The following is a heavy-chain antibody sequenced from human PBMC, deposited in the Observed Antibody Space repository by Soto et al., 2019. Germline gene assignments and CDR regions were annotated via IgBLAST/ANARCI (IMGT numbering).Heavy chain of an antibody. J-gene: IGHJ4*02. D-gene: IGHD5-12*01. CDR2: ISAYNGNT. Sequence: GASVKVSCKASGYTFTSYGISWVRQAPGQGLEWMGWISAYNGNTNYAQKLQGRVTMTTDTSTSTAYMELRSLRSDDTAVYYCARDSSSGYDFTPVNYFDYWGQGTLVTVPS. V-gene: IGHV1-18*01. CDR1: GYTFTSYG. CDR3: ARDSSSGYDFTPVNYFDY.